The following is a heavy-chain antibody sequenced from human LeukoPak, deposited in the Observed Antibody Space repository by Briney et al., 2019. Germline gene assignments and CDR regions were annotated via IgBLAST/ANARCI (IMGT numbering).Heavy chain of an antibody. Sequence: GASVKISCKASVGTFCSYTISWVRQAPRQGLEWMGRIIPILGIANSAHKFQGRVTITADKSTSKAYMELSSLRSEDTAVYYCAVDMRGRRRAFDIWGQGTMVTVSS. J-gene: IGHJ3*02. CDR1: VGTFCSYT. D-gene: IGHD3-9*01. CDR3: AVDMRGRRRAFDI. CDR2: IIPILGIA. V-gene: IGHV1-69*02.